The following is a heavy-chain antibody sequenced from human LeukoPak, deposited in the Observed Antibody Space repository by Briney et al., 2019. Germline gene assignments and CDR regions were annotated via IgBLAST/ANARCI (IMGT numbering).Heavy chain of an antibody. CDR2: IWYDGSNK. J-gene: IGHJ4*02. CDR3: AKEFPPNFPLYYFDY. V-gene: IGHV3-33*06. Sequence: GGSLRLSCAASGFTFSSYGMHWVRQAPSKGLEWVAVIWYDGSNKYYADSVKGRFTISRDNSKNTLYLQMNSLRAEDTAVYYCAKEFPPNFPLYYFDYWGQGTLVTVSS. D-gene: IGHD2-21*01. CDR1: GFTFSSYG.